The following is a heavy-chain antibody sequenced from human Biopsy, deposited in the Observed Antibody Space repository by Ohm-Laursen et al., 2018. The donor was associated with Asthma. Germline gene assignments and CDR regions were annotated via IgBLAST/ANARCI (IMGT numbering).Heavy chain of an antibody. CDR3: ARTYYDFLTGQVKDVFGV. J-gene: IGHJ3*01. V-gene: IGHV1-3*04. D-gene: IGHD3-9*01. Sequence: SVKVSCKASGYNFISFAIHWVRQAPGQRLEWMGWANTGNGATKYSQKFQGRVTITRDTSASTAYMELRSLRSEDTATYYCARTYYDFLTGQVKDVFGVWGQGTMVTVSS. CDR2: ANTGNGAT. CDR1: GYNFISFA.